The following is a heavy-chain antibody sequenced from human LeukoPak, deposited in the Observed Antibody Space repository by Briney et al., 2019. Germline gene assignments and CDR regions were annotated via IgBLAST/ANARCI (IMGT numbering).Heavy chain of an antibody. CDR3: ARLTDYYDSSGYYRNYNWFDP. V-gene: IGHV5-51*01. CDR2: IYPADSDA. D-gene: IGHD3-22*01. J-gene: IGHJ5*02. CDR1: GYSFINYW. Sequence: GESLKISCKGSGYSFINYWIAWVRQMPGKGLEWMGIIYPADSDAKYSPSFHGQVTISADTSINTAYLQWSSLTASDAAMYYCARLTDYYDSSGYYRNYNWFDPWGQGTLVTVSS.